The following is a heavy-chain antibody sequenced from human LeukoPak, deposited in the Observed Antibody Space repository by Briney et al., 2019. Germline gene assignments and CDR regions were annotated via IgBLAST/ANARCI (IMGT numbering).Heavy chain of an antibody. Sequence: GGSLRLSCAASGFTFSSYSMNWVRQAPGKGLEWVSSISSSSSYIYYADSVKGRFTISRDNSKNTLYLQMNSLRAEDTAVYYCAREDDGGAFDYWGQGTLVTVSS. V-gene: IGHV3-21*01. CDR1: GFTFSSYS. J-gene: IGHJ4*02. D-gene: IGHD3-16*01. CDR3: AREDDGGAFDY. CDR2: ISSSSSYI.